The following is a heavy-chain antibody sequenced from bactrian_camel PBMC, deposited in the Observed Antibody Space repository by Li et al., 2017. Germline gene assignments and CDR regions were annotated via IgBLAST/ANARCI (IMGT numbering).Heavy chain of an antibody. J-gene: IGHJ4*01. D-gene: IGHD7*01. CDR3: SQGRRTSGGHECRYY. CDR2: ISGDGGT. CDR1: FFILDDFD. Sequence: HVQLVESGGGSVQTGGSLRLSCKPSFFILDDFDMMWYRQIPGNECELVASISGDGGTYYTDAVKGRFAISLDAAKNSVDLQMNSLKPDDTAVYYCSQGRRTSGGHECRYYWGQGTQVTVS. V-gene: IGHV3S63*01.